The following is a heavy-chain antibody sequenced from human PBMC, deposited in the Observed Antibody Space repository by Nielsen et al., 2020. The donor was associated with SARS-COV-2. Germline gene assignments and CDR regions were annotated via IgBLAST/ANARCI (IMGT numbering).Heavy chain of an antibody. J-gene: IGHJ4*02. CDR2: ISSSSSYI. CDR1: GFTFSSYS. D-gene: IGHD3-10*01. Sequence: GESLKISCAASGFTFSSYSMNWVRQAPGKGLEWVSSISSSSSYIYYADSVKGRFTISRDNAKNSLYLQMNSLRAEDTAVYYCASWGPVRGVIGLVGYWGQGTLVTVSS. CDR3: ASWGPVRGVIGLVGY. V-gene: IGHV3-21*01.